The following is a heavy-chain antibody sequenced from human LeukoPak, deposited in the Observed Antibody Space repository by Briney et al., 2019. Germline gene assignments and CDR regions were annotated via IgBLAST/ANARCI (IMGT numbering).Heavy chain of an antibody. CDR3: ARRSAATRSIDF. CDR2: IYYSGGT. J-gene: IGHJ4*02. D-gene: IGHD2-15*01. Sequence: SETLSLTCTVSGGSTNSNGYYWGWIRQPPGKGLEWIGTIYYSGGTYYDTSHKSRVTISVDTSKNQFSLKLSSVTAADTAVYYCARRSAATRSIDFWGQGTLVTVSS. CDR1: GGSTNSNGYY. V-gene: IGHV4-39*01.